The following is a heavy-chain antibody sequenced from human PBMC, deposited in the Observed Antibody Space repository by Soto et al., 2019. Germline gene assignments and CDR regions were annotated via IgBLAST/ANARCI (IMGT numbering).Heavy chain of an antibody. CDR3: AREYSYGSTPIDY. CDR1: GGSISSSSYY. J-gene: IGHJ4*02. V-gene: IGHV4-39*01. CDR2: IYYSGST. D-gene: IGHD5-18*01. Sequence: PSETLSLTCTVSGGSISSSSYYWGWIRQPPGKGLEWIGSIYYSGSTYYNPSLKSRVTISVDTSKNQFSLKLSSVTAADTAVYYCAREYSYGSTPIDYWGQGTLVTVSS.